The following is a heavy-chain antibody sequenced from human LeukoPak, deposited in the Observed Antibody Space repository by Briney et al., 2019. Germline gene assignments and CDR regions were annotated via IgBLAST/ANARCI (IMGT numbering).Heavy chain of an antibody. CDR1: GYTFTSYY. Sequence: EASVKVSCKASGYTFTSYYMHWVRQAPGQGLEWMGIINPSGGSTSYAQKFQCRVTMTRDTSTSTVYMELSSLRSEDTAVYYCAIPGGSGSYYSIPFDYWGQGTLVTVSS. CDR3: AIPGGSGSYYSIPFDY. CDR2: INPSGGST. V-gene: IGHV1-46*01. D-gene: IGHD3-10*01. J-gene: IGHJ4*02.